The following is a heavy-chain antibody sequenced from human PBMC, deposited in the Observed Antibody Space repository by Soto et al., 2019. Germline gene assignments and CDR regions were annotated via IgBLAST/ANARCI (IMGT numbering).Heavy chain of an antibody. J-gene: IGHJ3*02. D-gene: IGHD3-16*01. Sequence: GGSLRLSCAASGFTFSDYYMSWIRQAPGKGLEWVSYISSSGSTIYYADSVKGRFTISRDNAKNSLYLQMNSLRAEDTAVYYCARDTAQIDYDYIWGPTNGDAFDIWGQGTMVTVSS. V-gene: IGHV3-11*01. CDR1: GFTFSDYY. CDR2: ISSSGSTI. CDR3: ARDTAQIDYDYIWGPTNGDAFDI.